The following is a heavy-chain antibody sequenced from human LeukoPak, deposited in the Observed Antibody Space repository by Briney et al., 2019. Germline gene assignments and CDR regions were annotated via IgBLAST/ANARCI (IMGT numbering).Heavy chain of an antibody. Sequence: PGRSLRLSCTASGFTFGDYAMSWVRQAPGKGLEWVGFIRSKAYGGTTEYAASVKGRFTISRDDSKSIAYLQMNSLKTEDTAVYYCTRDALRYFDWSFSYYYCGMDVWGKGTTVTVSS. CDR3: TRDALRYFDWSFSYYYCGMDV. D-gene: IGHD3-9*01. CDR1: GFTFGDYA. J-gene: IGHJ6*04. V-gene: IGHV3-49*04. CDR2: IRSKAYGGTT.